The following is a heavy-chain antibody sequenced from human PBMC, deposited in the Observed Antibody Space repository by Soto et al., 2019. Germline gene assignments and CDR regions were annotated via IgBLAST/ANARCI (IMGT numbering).Heavy chain of an antibody. Sequence: QVQLVQSGAEVTKPGASVKVSCKASGYTFRSSGISWVRQAPGQGLEWMGWISNWQGKTLYAQKVQGRITMTTDTSTSTADIELRRLRSDDTDVYYCARDFVDVAALGTFDAWGQGTLVTVSS. D-gene: IGHD1-1*01. V-gene: IGHV1-18*01. J-gene: IGHJ5*02. CDR3: ARDFVDVAALGTFDA. CDR1: GYTFRSSG. CDR2: ISNWQGKT.